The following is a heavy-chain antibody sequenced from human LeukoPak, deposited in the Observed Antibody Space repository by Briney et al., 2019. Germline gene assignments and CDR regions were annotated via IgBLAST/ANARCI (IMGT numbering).Heavy chain of an antibody. V-gene: IGHV3-11*01. CDR3: ARESRGYYDSSGCQNWFDP. D-gene: IGHD3-22*01. CDR2: ISSSGSTI. J-gene: IGHJ5*02. Sequence: GGSLRLSCAASGFTFSDYYMSWIRQAPGKGLEWVSYISSSGSTIYYADSVKGRFTISRDNAKNSLYLQMNSLRAEDTAVYYCARESRGYYDSSGCQNWFDPWGQGTLVTVSS. CDR1: GFTFSDYY.